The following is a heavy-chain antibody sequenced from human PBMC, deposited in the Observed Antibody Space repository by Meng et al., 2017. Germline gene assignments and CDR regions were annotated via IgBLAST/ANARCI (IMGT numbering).Heavy chain of an antibody. Sequence: ASVKVSCKASGYTFTSYGISWVRQAPGQGLEWMGWISAYNGNTNYAQKLQGRVTMTTDTSTSTAYMELRSLRSDDTAVYYCARDGTGYSSDWSLPWEYYFDYWGQGTLVTVSS. D-gene: IGHD6-19*01. CDR1: GYTFTSYG. V-gene: IGHV1-18*01. J-gene: IGHJ4*02. CDR2: ISAYNGNT. CDR3: ARDGTGYSSDWSLPWEYYFDY.